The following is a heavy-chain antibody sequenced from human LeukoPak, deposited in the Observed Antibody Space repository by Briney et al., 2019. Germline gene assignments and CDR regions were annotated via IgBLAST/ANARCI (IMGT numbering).Heavy chain of an antibody. J-gene: IGHJ4*02. CDR3: ARGRVWGLVRGVKYDY. D-gene: IGHD3-10*01. CDR2: SIIVEAP. V-gene: IGHV4-34*01. CDR1: GGSFSGYY. Sequence: SETLSLTCVVYGGSFSGYYWSWIRQPQGRGWSGLGKSIIVEAPTTTRPSRVEYTSKNQFSLKLSSVTAADTAVYYCARGRVWGLVRGVKYDYWGQGTLVTVSS.